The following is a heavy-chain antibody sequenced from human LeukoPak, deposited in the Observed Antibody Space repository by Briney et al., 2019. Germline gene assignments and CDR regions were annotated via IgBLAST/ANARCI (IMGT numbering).Heavy chain of an antibody. D-gene: IGHD3-22*01. CDR3: ARDRAPPYYYDSSGYPEYFQH. V-gene: IGHV1-18*01. Sequence: ASVKVSCKSSGYTFTSYGISWVRQAPGQGLECMGWISAYNGNTNYAQKLQGRVTMTTDTSTSTAYMELRSLRSDDTAVYYCARDRAPPYYYDSSGYPEYFQHWGQGTLVTVSS. CDR1: GYTFTSYG. J-gene: IGHJ1*01. CDR2: ISAYNGNT.